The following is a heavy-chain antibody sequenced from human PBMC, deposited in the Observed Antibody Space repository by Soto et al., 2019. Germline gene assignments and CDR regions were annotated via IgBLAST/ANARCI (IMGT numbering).Heavy chain of an antibody. J-gene: IGHJ4*02. CDR2: ISAHNGNT. V-gene: IGHV1-18*01. CDR3: ARGRYGDY. CDR1: GYAFTTYG. D-gene: IGHD1-1*01. Sequence: QVHLVQSGAEVKKPGASVKVSCQASGYAFTTYGITWVRQAPGQGLEWMGWISAHNGNTNYAQKLQGRVTVTRDTATSTAYMELRSLRTDDTCVYYCARGRYGDYWGQGALVTVSS.